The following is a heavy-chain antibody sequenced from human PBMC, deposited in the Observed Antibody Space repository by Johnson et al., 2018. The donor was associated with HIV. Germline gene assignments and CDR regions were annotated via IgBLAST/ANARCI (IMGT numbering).Heavy chain of an antibody. CDR2: IKSTTDGGTT. J-gene: IGHJ3*01. CDR1: GFTFNNAW. V-gene: IGHV3-15*07. D-gene: IGHD1-26*01. CDR3: AREGVSGSYYDAFDL. Sequence: MLLVESGGGLVKPGVSLRLSCAASGFTFNNAWMNWVRQTPGKGLEWVGRIKSTTDGGTTDYAAPVKGRFTISRDDSRNTLYLQMNSLKTEDTAVYYCAREGVSGSYYDAFDLWGQGTMVTVSS.